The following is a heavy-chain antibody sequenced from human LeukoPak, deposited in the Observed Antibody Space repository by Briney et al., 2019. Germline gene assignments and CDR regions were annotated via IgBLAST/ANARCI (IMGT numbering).Heavy chain of an antibody. CDR3: ARDPPGIAVAGTDGMDV. J-gene: IGHJ6*02. CDR1: GFTFSSYA. D-gene: IGHD6-19*01. V-gene: IGHV3-30-3*01. CDR2: ISYDGSNK. Sequence: GRSLRLSCAASGFTFSSYAMHWVRQAPGKGLEWVAVISYDGSNKYYADSVKGRFTISRDNSKNTLYLQMNSLRAEDTAVYYCARDPPGIAVAGTDGMDVWGQGTTVTVSS.